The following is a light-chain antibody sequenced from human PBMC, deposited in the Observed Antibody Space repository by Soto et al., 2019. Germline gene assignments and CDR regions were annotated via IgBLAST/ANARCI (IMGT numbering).Light chain of an antibody. CDR2: GAS. J-gene: IGKJ2*01. Sequence: EIVLTQSPGTLSVSPGERANLSCRARQSVSTNLAWFQQKPGQAPRLLIYGASTRATGIPARFSGSGSGTEFTLTINSLQSEDLAVYYCQQSNNWPYTFGQGTKLEV. CDR3: QQSNNWPYT. CDR1: QSVSTN. V-gene: IGKV3-15*01.